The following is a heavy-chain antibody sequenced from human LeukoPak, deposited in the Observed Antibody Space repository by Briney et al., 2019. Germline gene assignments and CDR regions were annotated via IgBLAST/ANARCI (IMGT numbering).Heavy chain of an antibody. CDR1: GFTFSSNW. D-gene: IGHD3-16*01. Sequence: GGSLRLSCAASGFTFSSNWMHWVRQAPGKGLVWVSRINSDGSRTSYVDSVKGRFTISRDNTKNSLYLQMDSLRAEDTAVYYCARKGNAFWGQGTMVTVSS. V-gene: IGHV3-74*01. CDR3: ARKGNAF. CDR2: INSDGSRT. J-gene: IGHJ3*01.